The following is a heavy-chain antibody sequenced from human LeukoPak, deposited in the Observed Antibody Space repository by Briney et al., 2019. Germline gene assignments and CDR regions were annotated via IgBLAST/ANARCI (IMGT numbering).Heavy chain of an antibody. Sequence: GGSLRLSCAASGFTFSSYAMSWVRQAPGKGLEWVSAISGSGGSTYYADSVKGRFTISRDNSKNTLYLQMNSLRAEDTAVYYCAKGLHRSSSWTYYSYMAVWAKGPRSPSP. D-gene: IGHD6-13*01. CDR2: ISGSGGST. CDR3: AKGLHRSSSWTYYSYMAV. V-gene: IGHV3-23*01. CDR1: GFTFSSYA. J-gene: IGHJ6*03.